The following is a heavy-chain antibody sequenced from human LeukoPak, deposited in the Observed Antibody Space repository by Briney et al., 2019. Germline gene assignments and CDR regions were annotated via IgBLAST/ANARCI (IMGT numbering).Heavy chain of an antibody. D-gene: IGHD2-2*01. CDR1: GFTFSSYG. CDR2: ISYDGSNK. J-gene: IGHJ4*02. CDR3: AKGGYCSSTSCPYYFDY. V-gene: IGHV3-30*18. Sequence: GGSLRLSCAASGFTFSSYGMHWVRQAPGKGLEWVAVISYDGSNKYYADSVKGRFTISRDNFKNTLYLQMNSLRAEDTAVYYCAKGGYCSSTSCPYYFDYWGQGTLVTVSS.